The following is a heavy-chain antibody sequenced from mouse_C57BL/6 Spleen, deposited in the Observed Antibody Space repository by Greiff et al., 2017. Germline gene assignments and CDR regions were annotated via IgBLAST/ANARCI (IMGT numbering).Heavy chain of an antibody. CDR1: GFTFSDYY. CDR3: ARWVLRFYAMDY. V-gene: IGHV5-12*01. J-gene: IGHJ4*01. Sequence: EVQVVESGGGLVQPGGSLKLSCAASGFTFSDYYMYWVRQTPEKRLEWVAYISNGGGSTYYPDTVKGRFTISRDNAKNTLYLQMSRLKSEDTAMYYCARWVLRFYAMDYWGQGTSVTVSS. CDR2: ISNGGGST. D-gene: IGHD1-1*01.